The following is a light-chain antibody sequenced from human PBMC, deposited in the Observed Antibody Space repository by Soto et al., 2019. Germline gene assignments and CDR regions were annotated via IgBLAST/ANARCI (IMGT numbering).Light chain of an antibody. J-gene: IGKJ2*01. CDR3: QEYEISPYA. CDR1: QSVTRSY. Sequence: EIVLTQSLGTLSLSPGERATLSCRASQSVTRSYLAWYQQKPGQAPRLLIYGASSRATGIPDRFSGSGSGRDFTLTISRMEPEDFAVYYCQEYEISPYAFGQGTKLEIK. CDR2: GAS. V-gene: IGKV3-20*01.